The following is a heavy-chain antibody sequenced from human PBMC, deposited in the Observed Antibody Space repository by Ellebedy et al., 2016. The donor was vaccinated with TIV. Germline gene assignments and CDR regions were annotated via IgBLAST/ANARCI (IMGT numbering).Heavy chain of an antibody. D-gene: IGHD4-17*01. Sequence: ASVKVSCKASGYTFSSYGISWVRQAPGQGLEWMGWISGHKPDTNRAQKFQGRVTMTTDTSTSTAYMELRSLRSDDTAVYYCARARYGAYRYFDLWGRGTLVTVSS. CDR3: ARARYGAYRYFDL. V-gene: IGHV1-18*04. CDR1: GYTFSSYG. CDR2: ISGHKPDT. J-gene: IGHJ2*01.